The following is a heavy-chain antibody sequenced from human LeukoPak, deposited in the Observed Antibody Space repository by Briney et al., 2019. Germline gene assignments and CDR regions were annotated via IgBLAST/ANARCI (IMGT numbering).Heavy chain of an antibody. Sequence: SETLSLTCTVSGGSISSSHYYWGWIRQPRGKGLEWIVTIYYSGTTYYNPSRERRVTMSEKRAKNQYSLTLRSVTATDTAVYYCARQISDYYYYYIDVWGKGTTVTVSS. D-gene: IGHD3-3*01. CDR2: IYYSGTT. J-gene: IGHJ6*03. V-gene: IGHV4-39*01. CDR3: ARQISDYYYYYIDV. CDR1: GGSISSSHYY.